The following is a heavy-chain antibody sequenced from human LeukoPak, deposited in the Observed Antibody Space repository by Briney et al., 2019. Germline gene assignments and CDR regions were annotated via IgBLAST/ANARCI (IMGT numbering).Heavy chain of an antibody. D-gene: IGHD3-10*01. V-gene: IGHV3-53*01. Sequence: GGSLRLSCAASGFTVSSNYMGCVREAPGKGLEWVSVIYSGGSTYYADSVKGRFTISRDNSKNTLYLQMNSLRAEDTAVYYCARDKSGYYGSGSYPDYWGQGTLVTVSS. J-gene: IGHJ4*02. CDR3: ARDKSGYYGSGSYPDY. CDR2: IYSGGST. CDR1: GFTVSSNY.